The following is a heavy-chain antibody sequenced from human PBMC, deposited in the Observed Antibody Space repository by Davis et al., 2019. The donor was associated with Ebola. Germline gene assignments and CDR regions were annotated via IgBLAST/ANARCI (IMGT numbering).Heavy chain of an antibody. CDR1: GFTFSSYE. D-gene: IGHD3-3*01. V-gene: IGHV3-48*03. Sequence: GESLKISCAASGFTFSSYEMNWVRQAPGKGLEWVSYISSSGSTIYYADSVKGRFTISRDNAKNSLYLQMNSLRAEDTAVYYCARVIYDFWSGYYYYGMDVWGQGTTVTVSS. J-gene: IGHJ6*02. CDR2: ISSSGSTI. CDR3: ARVIYDFWSGYYYYGMDV.